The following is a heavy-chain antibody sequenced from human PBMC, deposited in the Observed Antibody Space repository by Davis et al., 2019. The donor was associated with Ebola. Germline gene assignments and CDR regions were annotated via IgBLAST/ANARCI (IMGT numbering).Heavy chain of an antibody. CDR1: GGSFSSSTYY. CDR2: ISYSGST. V-gene: IGHV4-39*01. CDR3: ARADYGDYDGGSDY. D-gene: IGHD4-17*01. Sequence: SETLSLTCTVSGGSFSSSTYYWGWIRQPPGRGLEWIGSISYSGSTHYNPSLKSRVTMSVGTSKNQFSLKLSSVTAADTAVYYCARADYGDYDGGSDYWGQGTLVTVSS. J-gene: IGHJ4*02.